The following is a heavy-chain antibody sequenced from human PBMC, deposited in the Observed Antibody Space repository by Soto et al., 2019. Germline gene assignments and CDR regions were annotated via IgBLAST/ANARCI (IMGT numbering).Heavy chain of an antibody. Sequence: QVQLVQSGAEVKKPGSSVKVSCKASGGTFSSYAISWVRQAPGQGLEWMGGIIPIFGTANYAQKFQGRVTITADDTTSTAYMELSSLRSEDTAVYYCARERSSRHYYGMHVWGQGTTVTVSS. CDR1: GGTFSSYA. CDR2: IIPIFGTA. D-gene: IGHD1-26*01. J-gene: IGHJ6*02. CDR3: ARERSSRHYYGMHV. V-gene: IGHV1-69*01.